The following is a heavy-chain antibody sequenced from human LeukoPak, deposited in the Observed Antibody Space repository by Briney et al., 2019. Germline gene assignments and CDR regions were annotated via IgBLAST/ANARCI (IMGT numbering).Heavy chain of an antibody. J-gene: IGHJ5*02. CDR3: AKDGPTMGYGDYGWFDP. Sequence: PGGSLRLSCAASGFTFSSYGMHWVRQAPGKGLEWVAFIRYDGSNKYYADSVKGRFTISRDNSKNTLYLQMNSLRAEDTAVYYCAKDGPTMGYGDYGWFDPWGQGTLVTVSS. CDR1: GFTFSSYG. V-gene: IGHV3-30*02. D-gene: IGHD4-17*01. CDR2: IRYDGSNK.